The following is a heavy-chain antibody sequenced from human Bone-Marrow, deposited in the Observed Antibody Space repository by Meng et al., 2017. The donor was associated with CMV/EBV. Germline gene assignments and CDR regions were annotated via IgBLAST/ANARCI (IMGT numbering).Heavy chain of an antibody. Sequence: LSLTCTVSSGSISGYYWSWIRQPAGKGLEWVGRVYTSGTNNYNYNPSLKSRVTMSVDTSRSQFSLDLSSMTAADTAVYYCARDRDFGYWGRGALVTVSS. CDR1: SGSISGYY. CDR2: VYTSGTN. V-gene: IGHV4-4*07. CDR3: ARDRDFGY. J-gene: IGHJ4*02.